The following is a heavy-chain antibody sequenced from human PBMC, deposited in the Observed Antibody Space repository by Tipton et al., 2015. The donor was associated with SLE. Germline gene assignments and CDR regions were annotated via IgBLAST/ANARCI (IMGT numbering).Heavy chain of an antibody. D-gene: IGHD2-21*02. CDR1: GGSIFSSY. Sequence: TLSLTCTVSGGSIFSSYWSWIRQPPGKGLEWIGCIYFSGSTNYNPSLRSRVTMSVDTSKNQFSLKLTSVTAADTAIYYCARGLVTWRGAIVGVDVWGQGTTVNVSS. CDR3: ARGLVTWRGAIVGVDV. CDR2: IYFSGST. V-gene: IGHV4-59*08. J-gene: IGHJ6*02.